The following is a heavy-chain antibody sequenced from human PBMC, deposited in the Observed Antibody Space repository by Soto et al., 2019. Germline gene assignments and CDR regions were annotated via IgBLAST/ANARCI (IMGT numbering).Heavy chain of an antibody. CDR1: GFTFSSYW. Sequence: GGSLRLSCAASGFTFSSYWMHWVRQAPGKGLVWVSRINNDGSSTRYADSVKGRFTISRDNAKSTLYLEMSSLRAEDTAVYYCARDPLIGDTDYGLDVWGQGTTVTVSS. V-gene: IGHV3-74*01. CDR3: ARDPLIGDTDYGLDV. CDR2: INNDGSST. D-gene: IGHD2-21*01. J-gene: IGHJ6*02.